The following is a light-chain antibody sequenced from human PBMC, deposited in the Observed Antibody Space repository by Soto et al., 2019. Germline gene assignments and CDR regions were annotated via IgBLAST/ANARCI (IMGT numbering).Light chain of an antibody. CDR3: CSYAASSTCNWV. CDR2: EGS. J-gene: IGLJ3*02. V-gene: IGLV2-23*01. CDR1: SRDIGSYNL. Sequence: QSVLTQPASVSGSPGQSITISCTGTSRDIGSYNLVSWYQQHPGKAPKVIIYEGSNRPSGVSNRFSASKSGNKASLTISGLQAEDEADYYCCSYAASSTCNWVFGGGTQLTVL.